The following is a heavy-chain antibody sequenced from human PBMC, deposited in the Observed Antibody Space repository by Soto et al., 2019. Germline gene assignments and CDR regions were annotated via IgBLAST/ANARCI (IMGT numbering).Heavy chain of an antibody. CDR1: GFTFDIYA. CDR2: ISGGGDYT. D-gene: IGHD6-19*01. J-gene: IGHJ6*02. Sequence: EVQLLESGGDLVQPGGSLRLSCDASGFTFDIYALSWVRQTPGKGLEWVAAISGGGDYTYYTDSVKGRFSISRDNSKNTLSLQKNNMRVEDRAIYYCAKVNGYSSGWSYDAHEYYYYPMDVWGQGTTVTVSS. CDR3: AKVNGYSSGWSYDAHEYYYYPMDV. V-gene: IGHV3-23*01.